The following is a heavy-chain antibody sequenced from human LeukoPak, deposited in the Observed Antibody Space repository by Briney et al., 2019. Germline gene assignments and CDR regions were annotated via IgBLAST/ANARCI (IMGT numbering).Heavy chain of an antibody. D-gene: IGHD1-26*01. CDR2: IYTSGST. J-gene: IGHJ3*02. CDR3: ARGDVSSWVGGVRGFAFDI. Sequence: SQTLSLTCTVSGGSISSGSYYWSWIRQPAGKGLEWIGRIYTSGSTNYNPSLKSRVTISVDTSKNQFSLKLSSVTAADTAVYYCARGDVSSWVGGVRGFAFDIWGQGTMVTVSS. V-gene: IGHV4-61*02. CDR1: GGSISSGSYY.